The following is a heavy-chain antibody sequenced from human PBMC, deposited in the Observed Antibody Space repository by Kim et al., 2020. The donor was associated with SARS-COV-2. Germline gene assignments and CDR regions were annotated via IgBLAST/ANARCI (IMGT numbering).Heavy chain of an antibody. D-gene: IGHD3-10*01. CDR2: INHSGST. J-gene: IGHJ6*02. Sequence: TETLSLTCAVYGGSFSGYYWSWIRQPPGKGLEWIGEINHSGSTNYNPSLKSRVTISVDTSKNQFSLKLSSVTAADTAVYYCAIPMVRGVSMDVWGQGTTVTVSS. CDR1: GGSFSGYY. V-gene: IGHV4-34*01. CDR3: AIPMVRGVSMDV.